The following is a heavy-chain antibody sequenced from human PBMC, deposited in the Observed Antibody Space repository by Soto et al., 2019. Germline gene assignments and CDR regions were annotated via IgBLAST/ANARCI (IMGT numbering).Heavy chain of an antibody. V-gene: IGHV3-74*01. CDR1: GFSFSRYR. CDR2: IKSDGTST. Sequence: PGGSLRLSCVASGFSFSRYRMHWVRQAPGKGLEWVSRIKSDGTSTSYADSVKGRFTISRDNAKNTLYLQMDNLRAEDTAVYYCAREGLDTAGFFDIWGQGTMVTVSS. J-gene: IGHJ3*02. CDR3: AREGLDTAGFFDI. D-gene: IGHD6-13*01.